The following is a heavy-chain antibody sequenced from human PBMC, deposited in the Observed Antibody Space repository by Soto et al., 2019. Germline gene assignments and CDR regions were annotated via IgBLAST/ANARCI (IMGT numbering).Heavy chain of an antibody. V-gene: IGHV4-34*01. CDR2: INHSGST. Sequence: PSETLSLTCAVYGGSFSGYYWSWIRQPPGKGLEWIGEINHSGSTNYNPSLKSRLTISVDTSKSQFSLKLSSVTAADTAVYYCARMTTSCMDVWGNGTTVTVSS. J-gene: IGHJ6*03. CDR3: ARMTTSCMDV. D-gene: IGHD1-1*01. CDR1: GGSFSGYY.